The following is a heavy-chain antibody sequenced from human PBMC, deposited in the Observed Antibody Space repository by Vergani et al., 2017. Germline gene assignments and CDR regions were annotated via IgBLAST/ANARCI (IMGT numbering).Heavy chain of an antibody. CDR2: IIGIGVSA. Sequence: EVQLLESGGGLVQPGGSLRLTCAASEFTFSNYAMNWVRQAPGKGLEWVSGIIGIGVSAYYTDSVKGRFTISRDNSKNMLFLQMNNLRTEDTAIYYCAKQYFVSGNYLFDYWGQGTLVTVSS. J-gene: IGHJ4*02. D-gene: IGHD3-10*01. CDR3: AKQYFVSGNYLFDY. V-gene: IGHV3-23*01. CDR1: EFTFSNYA.